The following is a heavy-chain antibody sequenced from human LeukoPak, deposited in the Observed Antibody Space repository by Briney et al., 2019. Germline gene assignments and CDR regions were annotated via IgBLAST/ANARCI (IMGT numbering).Heavy chain of an antibody. CDR3: ARGYYDSSGYYYVEYFDY. CDR2: MNPNSGNT. J-gene: IGHJ4*02. D-gene: IGHD3-22*01. Sequence: EASVKVSYKASGYTFTSYDINWVRQATGQGLEWMGWMNPNSGNTGYAQKFQGRVTMTRNTSISTAYMELSSLRSEDTAVYYCARGYYDSSGYYYVEYFDYWGQGTLVTVSS. CDR1: GYTFTSYD. V-gene: IGHV1-8*01.